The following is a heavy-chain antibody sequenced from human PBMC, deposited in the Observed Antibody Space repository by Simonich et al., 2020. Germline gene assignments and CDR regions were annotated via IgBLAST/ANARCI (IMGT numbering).Heavy chain of an antibody. D-gene: IGHD7-27*01. CDR3: ARGRLTGDKGAFDI. CDR2: IKPNRGGT. CDR1: GYTFTGYY. Sequence: QVQLVQSGAEVKKPGASVKVSCKASGYTFTGYYMQWVRQAPGQGLGGMGWIKPNRGGTNYAQKCQGRVTMTRETSKSTAYMERSRLRSDDTAVYYCARGRLTGDKGAFDIWGQGTMVTVSS. J-gene: IGHJ3*02. V-gene: IGHV1-2*02.